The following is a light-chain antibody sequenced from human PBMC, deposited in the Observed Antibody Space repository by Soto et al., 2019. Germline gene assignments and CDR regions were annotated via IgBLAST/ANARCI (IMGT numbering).Light chain of an antibody. Sequence: QSVLTQPASLSGSPGQSITISCTGTSSDVGAYNYVSWYQQHPGKAPKLIIHEVSNRPSGVSNRFSGSKSGNTASLTISGLQAEDEADYYCCSYAGTHTYVFGTGTKVTVL. CDR3: CSYAGTHTYV. CDR1: SSDVGAYNY. J-gene: IGLJ1*01. V-gene: IGLV2-14*01. CDR2: EVS.